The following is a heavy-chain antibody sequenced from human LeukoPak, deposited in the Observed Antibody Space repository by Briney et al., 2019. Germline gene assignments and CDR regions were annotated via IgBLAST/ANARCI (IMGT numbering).Heavy chain of an antibody. V-gene: IGHV3-23*01. J-gene: IGHJ4*02. CDR3: ARDVLELSPAAGDDY. CDR2: IGGSNGIT. Sequence: PGGSLRLSCAASRFTFNSYAMSWVRQAPGKGLEWVSVIGGSNGITFYVGSVKGRFTISRDNSKNTLYLQMNSLRAEDTAVYYCARDVLELSPAAGDDYWGQGTLVTVSS. CDR1: RFTFNSYA. D-gene: IGHD3-3*01.